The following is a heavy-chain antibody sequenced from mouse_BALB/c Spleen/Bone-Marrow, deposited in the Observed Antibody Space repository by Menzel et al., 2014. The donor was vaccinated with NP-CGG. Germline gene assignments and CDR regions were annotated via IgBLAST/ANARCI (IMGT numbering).Heavy chain of an antibody. D-gene: IGHD2-14*01. V-gene: IGHV1-14*01. CDR2: IHPYNDDS. Sequence: VQLQQSGPELVKPGASVKMSCKASGYTFTSYIMHWVRQKPGQGLEWIGYIHPYNDDSKFNEKFEGKATLTSDKSFNTAYMELSSLTSEGSAVYYCARWGRYDWYFDVWGAGTAVTVSS. CDR3: ARWGRYDWYFDV. CDR1: GYTFTSYI. J-gene: IGHJ1*01.